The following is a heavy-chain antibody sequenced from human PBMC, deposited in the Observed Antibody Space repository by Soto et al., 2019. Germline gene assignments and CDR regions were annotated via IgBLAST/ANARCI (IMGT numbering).Heavy chain of an antibody. CDR3: ARDPVAIFGVARSYYYYYMDV. Sequence: ASVKVSCKASGYTFTSYAMHWVRQAPGQRLEWMGWINAGNGNTKYSQKFQGRVTITRDTSASTAYMELSSLRSEDTAVYYCARDPVAIFGVARSYYYYYMDVWGKGTTVTVSS. J-gene: IGHJ6*03. CDR2: INAGNGNT. CDR1: GYTFTSYA. V-gene: IGHV1-3*01. D-gene: IGHD3-3*01.